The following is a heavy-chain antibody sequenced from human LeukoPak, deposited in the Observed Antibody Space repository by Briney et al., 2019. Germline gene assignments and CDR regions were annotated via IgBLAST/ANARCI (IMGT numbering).Heavy chain of an antibody. CDR1: GGSISSSSYY. V-gene: IGHV4-39*01. CDR2: IYYSGST. Sequence: SETLSLTCTVSGGSISSSSYYWGWIRQPPGKGLEWIGSIYYSGSTYYNPSLKSRVTISVDTSKNQFSLKLSSVTAADTAVYYCACQDIVLMVPGDWGQGTLVTVSS. D-gene: IGHD2-8*01. J-gene: IGHJ4*02. CDR3: ACQDIVLMVPGD.